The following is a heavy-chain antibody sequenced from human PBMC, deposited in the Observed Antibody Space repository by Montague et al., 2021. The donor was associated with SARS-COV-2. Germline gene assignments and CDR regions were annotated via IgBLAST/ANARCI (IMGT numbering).Heavy chain of an antibody. Sequence: SETLSLTCTVSGGSISPYYWSWIRQPPGKGLECIGYIYHSGRTDNNPSLKSRVTISIDTSKNQLSLKLSSVSAADTAVYYCARWGGYYCAPYDTYALDYWGQGTTVTVSS. D-gene: IGHD3-10*01. CDR3: ARWGGYYCAPYDTYALDY. V-gene: IGHV4-59*12. CDR1: GGSISPYY. J-gene: IGHJ4*02. CDR2: IYHSGRT.